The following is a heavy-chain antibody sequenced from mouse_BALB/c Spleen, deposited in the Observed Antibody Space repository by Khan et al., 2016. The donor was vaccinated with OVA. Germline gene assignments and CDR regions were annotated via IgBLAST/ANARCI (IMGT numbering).Heavy chain of an antibody. V-gene: IGHV2-9*02. J-gene: IGHJ2*01. CDR1: GFSLTSYG. Sequence: QVQLKESGPGLVAPSQCLSITCTVSGFSLTSYGVHWVRQPPGKGLEWLGVIWAGGRTNYNSALMSRQSISKDNSKSKVFLKMNRLQTDDTTMYYYATLEDIWGQGTTLTVSS. CDR2: IWAGGRT. D-gene: IGHD1-3*01. CDR3: ATLEDI.